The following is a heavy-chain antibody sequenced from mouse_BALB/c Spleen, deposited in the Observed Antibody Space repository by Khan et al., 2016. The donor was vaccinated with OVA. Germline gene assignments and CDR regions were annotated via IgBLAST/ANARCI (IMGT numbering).Heavy chain of an antibody. Sequence: VRLQQSGPELVKPGASVKIPCKASGYPFTDYNMDWVKQSHGKSIEWSGDITPKNGGTSYNQKFKGKATSTVDKSYSTAYMELRSLKSEDTEASYCARCWFCLPFAYWCLGTLVTVSA. CDR3: ARCWFCLPFAY. D-gene: IGHD2-2*01. V-gene: IGHV1-18*01. CDR1: GYPFTDYN. J-gene: IGHJ3*01. CDR2: ITPKNGGT.